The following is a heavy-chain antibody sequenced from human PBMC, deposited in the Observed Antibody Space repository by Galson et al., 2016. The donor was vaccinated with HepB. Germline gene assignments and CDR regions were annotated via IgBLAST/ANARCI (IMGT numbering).Heavy chain of an antibody. D-gene: IGHD2-15*01. CDR1: GFTFSNYA. V-gene: IGHV3-23*01. CDR2: ISHEAITT. Sequence: SLRLSCAASGFTFSNYAMNWIRQAPGKGLEWVSAISHEAITTLYADSVKGRFTISRDNSQSTLHLQMNSLRDEDTAVYYCASQWVAVDYWGRGTLVTFSS. CDR3: ASQWVAVDY. J-gene: IGHJ4*02.